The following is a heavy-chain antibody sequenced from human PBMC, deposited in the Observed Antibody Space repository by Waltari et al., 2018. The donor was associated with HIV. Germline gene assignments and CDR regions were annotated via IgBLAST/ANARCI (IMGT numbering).Heavy chain of an antibody. J-gene: IGHJ4*02. Sequence: EMQLVESEGGLVQPGGSLRLSCAASEFTFSRFWMSWVGQSPGKGLGWVASIKKDGGDTYYVDSVKGRFTISRDNAKNSLYLHMNSLRAEDTAVYHCARVSDNSGFYFGIYYFDYWGQGTLVTVSS. CDR2: IKKDGGDT. CDR1: EFTFSRFW. V-gene: IGHV3-7*01. D-gene: IGHD3-22*01. CDR3: ARVSDNSGFYFGIYYFDY.